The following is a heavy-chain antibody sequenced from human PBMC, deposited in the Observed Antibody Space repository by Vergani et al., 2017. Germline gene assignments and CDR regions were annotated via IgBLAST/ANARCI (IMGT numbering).Heavy chain of an antibody. J-gene: IGHJ4*02. Sequence: QVQLVQSGAEVKRPGASVKVSCKASGYTFTSYGISWVRQAPGQGLEWMGWISAYNGNTNYAQKLQGRVTMTTDTSTGTAYMELRSLRSDDTAVYYCARRAHRGFLGVVGEFDYWGQGTLVTVSS. CDR1: GYTFTSYG. D-gene: IGHD3-3*01. CDR3: ARRAHRGFLGVVGEFDY. V-gene: IGHV1-18*01. CDR2: ISAYNGNT.